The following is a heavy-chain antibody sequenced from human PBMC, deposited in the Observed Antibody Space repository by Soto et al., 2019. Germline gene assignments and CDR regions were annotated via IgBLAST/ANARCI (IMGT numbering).Heavy chain of an antibody. CDR2: ISGSGGST. V-gene: IGHV3-23*01. J-gene: IGHJ4*02. Sequence: PGGSLRLSCAASGFTFNSYAMSWVRQAPGKGLEWVSTISGSGGSTYNADSVKGRFTISRDNSKNTLYLQMSSLRAEDTAVYYCAKGGPSYYDFWSGYHTDYWGQGTLVTVSS. CDR3: AKGGPSYYDFWSGYHTDY. D-gene: IGHD3-3*01. CDR1: GFTFNSYA.